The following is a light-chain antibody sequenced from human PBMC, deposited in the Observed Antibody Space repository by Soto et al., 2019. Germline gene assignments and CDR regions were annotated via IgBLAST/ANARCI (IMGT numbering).Light chain of an antibody. Sequence: QAVVTQPPSVSGAPGQRVTISCTGSSSNIGAGYDVHWYQQLPGTAPKLLIYGNSNRPSGVPDRFSGSKSGTAASLAITGLQSQAEDDYYCQSYDSGLSGDVVFGGGTKLTVL. CDR3: QSYDSGLSGDVV. CDR1: SSNIGAGYD. J-gene: IGLJ2*01. CDR2: GNS. V-gene: IGLV1-40*01.